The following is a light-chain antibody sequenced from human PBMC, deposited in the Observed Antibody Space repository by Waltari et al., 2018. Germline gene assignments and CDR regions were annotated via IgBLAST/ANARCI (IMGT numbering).Light chain of an antibody. Sequence: SYVLTQPPSVSVAPGKTATLTCGGNDIGTKSVHWYQQKPGQSPVVVVYDDIDRPSEIPDRFSGSSSGNTATLTINGVEAGDEADYYCQVWDSTSDLVIFAGGTKLTVL. V-gene: IGLV3-21*03. CDR1: DIGTKS. CDR3: QVWDSTSDLVI. CDR2: DDI. J-gene: IGLJ2*01.